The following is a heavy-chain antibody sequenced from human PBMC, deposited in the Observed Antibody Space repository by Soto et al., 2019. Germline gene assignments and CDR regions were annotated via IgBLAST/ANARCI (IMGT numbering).Heavy chain of an antibody. J-gene: IGHJ4*02. D-gene: IGHD3-22*01. V-gene: IGHV4-59*08. CDR3: ASHIVVGTNFDY. Sequence: SETLSLTCTVSGGSISSYYWSWIRQPPGKGLEWIGYIYYSGSTNYIPSLKSRVTISVDTSKNQFSLKLSSVTAADTAVYYCASHIVVGTNFDYWGQGTLVTVSS. CDR2: IYYSGST. CDR1: GGSISSYY.